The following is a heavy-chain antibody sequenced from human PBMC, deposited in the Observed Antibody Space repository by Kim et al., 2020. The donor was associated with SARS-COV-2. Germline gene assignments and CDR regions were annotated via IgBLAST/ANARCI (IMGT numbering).Heavy chain of an antibody. CDR3: AREGSIQLLAPYFDY. J-gene: IGHJ4*02. V-gene: IGHV1-69*04. D-gene: IGHD5-18*01. Sequence: KCQGRVTITADKSTSTAYMELSSLRSEDTAVYYCAREGSIQLLAPYFDYWGQGTLVTVSS.